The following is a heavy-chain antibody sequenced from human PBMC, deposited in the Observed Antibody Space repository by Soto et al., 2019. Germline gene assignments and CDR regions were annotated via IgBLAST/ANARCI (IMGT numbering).Heavy chain of an antibody. J-gene: IGHJ5*02. CDR2: INQDGSEK. V-gene: IGHV3-7*01. Sequence: QPGGSLRLSCAASGFTFTSWWMDWARQTPGKGLEWVANINQDGSEKNYVDPVKGRFTISRDNAKNSVYLQMTSLTAEDSALYYCSRSLNAWGQGTLVTVSS. CDR3: SRSLNA. CDR1: GFTFTSWW.